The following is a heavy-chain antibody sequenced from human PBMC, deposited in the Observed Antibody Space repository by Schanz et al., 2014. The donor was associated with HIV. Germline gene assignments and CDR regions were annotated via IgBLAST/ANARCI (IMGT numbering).Heavy chain of an antibody. V-gene: IGHV1-18*01. Sequence: QVQLVQSGAEVKKPGASVKVSCKTSGYTFSNYAIGWVRQAPGQGLEWMPWVSAYNGNIKYAQKIQDRVSMTTDTSTSTAYMELRSLRSDDTAVYYCARGTYYGSGSYTLDYWGQGTLVTVSS. J-gene: IGHJ4*02. CDR1: GYTFSNYA. CDR2: VSAYNGNI. CDR3: ARGTYYGSGSYTLDY. D-gene: IGHD3-10*01.